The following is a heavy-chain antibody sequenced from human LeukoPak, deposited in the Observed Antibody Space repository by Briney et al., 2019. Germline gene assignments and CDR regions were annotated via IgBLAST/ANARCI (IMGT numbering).Heavy chain of an antibody. CDR2: INHSGST. CDR3: ARGPSCTSTSCYTTGLFDY. V-gene: IGHV4-34*01. CDR1: GGSFSGYY. J-gene: IGHJ4*02. Sequence: PSETLSLTCAVYGGSFSGYYWSWIRQPPGKGLEWIGEINHSGSTNYNPSLKSRVTISVDTSKNQFSLKLSSVTAADTAVYYCARGPSCTSTSCYTTGLFDYWGQGTLVTVSS. D-gene: IGHD2-2*01.